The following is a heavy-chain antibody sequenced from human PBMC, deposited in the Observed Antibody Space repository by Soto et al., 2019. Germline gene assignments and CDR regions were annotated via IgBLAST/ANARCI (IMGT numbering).Heavy chain of an antibody. CDR2: IYHSGST. Sequence: QLQLQESGSGLVKPSQTLSLTCAVSGCSISSGGYSWSWIRQPPGKGLEWIGYIYHSGSTYYNPSLKSRVTISVDRSKSEFSLQLSSVTAADTAVYYCAAGGGLPRYYWGQGTLVTVSS. D-gene: IGHD5-12*01. V-gene: IGHV4-30-2*01. CDR3: AAGGGLPRYY. J-gene: IGHJ4*02. CDR1: GCSISSGGYS.